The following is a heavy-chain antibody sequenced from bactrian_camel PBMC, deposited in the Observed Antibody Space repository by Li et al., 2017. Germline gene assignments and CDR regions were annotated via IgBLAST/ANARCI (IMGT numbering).Heavy chain of an antibody. V-gene: IGHV3S40*01. CDR1: GLSFSIFA. J-gene: IGHJ4*01. Sequence: VQLVESGGGLVQPGGSLRLSCAASGLSFSIFAMSWVRQAPGKGLEWLASTGSGRGSTRYSDSVKGRFTISRDNAKNTVHLQLNSLKTEDMAMYYCASANYGDSSLNYWGQGTQVTVS. CDR2: TGSGRGST. CDR3: ASANYGDSSLNY. D-gene: IGHD6*01.